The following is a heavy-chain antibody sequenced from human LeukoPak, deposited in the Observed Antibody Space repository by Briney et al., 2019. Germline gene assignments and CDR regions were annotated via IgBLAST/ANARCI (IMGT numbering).Heavy chain of an antibody. Sequence: PGGSLRLSCAVSGFSVSNNYITWVRQAPGKGLEWLSVIYSSGNPYYADSVKGQFTISRDNSQNTVYLQMNSLRAEDAAVYYCARGSGSFHFDYWGQGTLVIVSS. CDR3: ARGSGSFHFDY. V-gene: IGHV3-53*01. CDR1: GFSVSNNY. CDR2: IYSSGNP. J-gene: IGHJ4*02. D-gene: IGHD1-26*01.